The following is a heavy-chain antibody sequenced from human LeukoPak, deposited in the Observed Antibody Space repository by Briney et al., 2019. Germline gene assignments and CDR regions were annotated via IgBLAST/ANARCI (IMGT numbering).Heavy chain of an antibody. CDR3: ARSLAIRFRYGMDV. V-gene: IGHV4-30-2*01. D-gene: IGHD3-16*01. CDR1: GGSISSGGYY. J-gene: IGHJ6*02. CDR2: IYHSGST. Sequence: PSETLSLTCTVSGGSISSGGYYWSWIRQPPGKGLEWIGYIYHSGSTYYNPSLKSRVTISVDRSKNQFSLKLSSVTAADTAVYYCARSLAIRFRYGMDVWGQGTTVTVSS.